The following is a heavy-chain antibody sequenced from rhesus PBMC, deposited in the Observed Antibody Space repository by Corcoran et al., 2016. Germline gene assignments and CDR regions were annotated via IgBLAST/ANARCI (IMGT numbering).Heavy chain of an antibody. Sequence: QVQLQESGPGLVKPSETLPLTCAVSGASIGDNYWSWIRPAPGRGLEWIGRSYGRRGTPDYNPSFSSRVAISINTSNNQLSLRLKSVTAADTAMYYCAKAGVATDFDYWGQGVLVTVSS. CDR1: GASIGDNY. CDR2: SYGRRGTP. CDR3: AKAGVATDFDY. V-gene: IGHV4S2*01. D-gene: IGHD1-44*01. J-gene: IGHJ4*01.